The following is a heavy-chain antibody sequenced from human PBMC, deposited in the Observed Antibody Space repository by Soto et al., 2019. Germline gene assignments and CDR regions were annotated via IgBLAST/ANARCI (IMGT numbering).Heavy chain of an antibody. Sequence: DSVQVSCKGFGYTFTRNGISWVRQAPGQGLEWMGWISVYNGNTNYAQKFQGRVTMTTDTSTSTAYMEMRSLRSDDTAVYYCARVGIAVAADGYSGTQVRGQG. V-gene: IGHV1-18*01. CDR3: ARVGIAVAADGYSGTQV. CDR1: GYTFTRNG. D-gene: IGHD6-19*01. CDR2: ISVYNGNT. J-gene: IGHJ6*02.